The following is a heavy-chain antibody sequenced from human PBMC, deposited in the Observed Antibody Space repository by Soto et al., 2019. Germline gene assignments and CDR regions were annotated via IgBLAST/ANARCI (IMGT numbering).Heavy chain of an antibody. CDR2: MNPNSGNT. J-gene: IGHJ4*02. Sequence: QVQLVQSGAEVKKPGASVKVSCKASGYTFTSYDINWVRQATGQGLEWMGWMNPNSGNTGYAQKFQGRGTMTRNTSSSTAYMELRSLGSEDTAVYYCAGGSGDDEAFDYWGQGTLVTVSS. CDR3: AGGSGDDEAFDY. CDR1: GYTFTSYD. D-gene: IGHD2-21*02. V-gene: IGHV1-8*01.